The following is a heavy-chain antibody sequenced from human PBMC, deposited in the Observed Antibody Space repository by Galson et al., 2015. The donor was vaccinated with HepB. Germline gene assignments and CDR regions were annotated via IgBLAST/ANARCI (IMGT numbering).Heavy chain of an antibody. Sequence: SVKVSCKASGGTFSSYVITWVRQAPGQGLEWMGGIIPIFGTANYAQKFQGRVTITADESTSTAYMELSSLRSEDTAVYYCARAVTTVDAFDIWGQGTMVTVSS. CDR1: GGTFSSYV. J-gene: IGHJ3*02. D-gene: IGHD4-11*01. CDR3: ARAVTTVDAFDI. V-gene: IGHV1-69*13. CDR2: IIPIFGTA.